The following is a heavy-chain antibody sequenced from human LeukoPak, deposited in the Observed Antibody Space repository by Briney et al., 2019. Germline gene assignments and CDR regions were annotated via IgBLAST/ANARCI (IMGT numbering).Heavy chain of an antibody. CDR3: ARGRGCSSTSCYSFYYYMDV. CDR2: INHSGST. Sequence: SETLSLTCAVYGGSFSGYYLSWIRQPPGKGLEWIGEINHSGSTNYNPSLKSRVTISVDTSKNQFSLKLSSVTAADTAVYYCARGRGCSSTSCYSFYYYMDVWGKGTTVTVSS. CDR1: GGSFSGYY. V-gene: IGHV4-34*01. D-gene: IGHD2-2*01. J-gene: IGHJ6*03.